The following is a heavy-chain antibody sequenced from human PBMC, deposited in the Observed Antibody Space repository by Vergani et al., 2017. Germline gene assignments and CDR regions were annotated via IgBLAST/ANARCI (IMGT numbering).Heavy chain of an antibody. J-gene: IGHJ6*03. CDR1: GGSFSGYY. CDR2: INHSGST. D-gene: IGHD6-6*01. Sequence: QVQLQQWGAGLLKPSETLSLTCAVYGGSFSGYYWSWIRQPPGKGLEWFGEINHSGSTNYNPSLKSRVTISVDTPKNQCSLKLSSVTAADTAVYYCAREVRQLAPYYYNNYYMDVWGKGTTVTFSS. V-gene: IGHV4-34*01. CDR3: AREVRQLAPYYYNNYYMDV.